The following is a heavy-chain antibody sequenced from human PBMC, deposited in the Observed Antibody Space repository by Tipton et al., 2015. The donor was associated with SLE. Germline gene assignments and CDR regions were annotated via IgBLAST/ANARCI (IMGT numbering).Heavy chain of an antibody. Sequence: SLRLSCAASGFTFSSYSMNWVRQAPGKGLEWVSSISSSSSYIYYADSVKGRFTISRDNAKNSLYLQMNSLRAEDTAVYYCARHDSAPYDYGDYARGYFDLWGRGTLVTVSS. V-gene: IGHV3-21*01. J-gene: IGHJ2*01. D-gene: IGHD4-17*01. CDR3: ARHDSAPYDYGDYARGYFDL. CDR1: GFTFSSYS. CDR2: ISSSSSYI.